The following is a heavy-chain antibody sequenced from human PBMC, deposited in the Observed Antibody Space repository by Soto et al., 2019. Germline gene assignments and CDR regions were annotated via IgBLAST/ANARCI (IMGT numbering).Heavy chain of an antibody. CDR1: GYSFTSYW. D-gene: IGHD6-6*01. V-gene: IGHV5-51*01. CDR2: IYPGDSDT. CDR3: ARHTYSSSSRYYYGMDV. J-gene: IGHJ6*02. Sequence: PGESLKISCKGSGYSFTSYWIGWVRQMPGKGLEGMGIIYPGDSDTRYSPSFQGQVTISADKSISTAYLQWSSLKATDTAMYYCARHTYSSSSRYYYGMDVWGQGTTVTVSS.